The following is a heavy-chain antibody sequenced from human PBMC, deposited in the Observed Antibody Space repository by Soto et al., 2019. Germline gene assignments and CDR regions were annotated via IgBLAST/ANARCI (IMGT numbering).Heavy chain of an antibody. CDR1: GFTFSSFA. Sequence: EMQLLESGGGLVQPGGSLRLSCAASGFTFSSFAMSWVRQAPGKGLDWVSAISGSGGSTYSADSVKGRFTISRDNSKNTLYLQMTSLSAEDTAMYYCARDGDVNTGFGKDYWGQGTLVTVSS. D-gene: IGHD3-16*01. J-gene: IGHJ4*02. V-gene: IGHV3-23*01. CDR3: ARDGDVNTGFGKDY. CDR2: ISGSGGST.